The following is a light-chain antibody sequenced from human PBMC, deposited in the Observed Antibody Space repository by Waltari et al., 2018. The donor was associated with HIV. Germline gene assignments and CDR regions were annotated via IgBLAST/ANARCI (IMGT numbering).Light chain of an antibody. V-gene: IGLV4-69*01. Sequence: QLVLTQSPSASASLGASVKLTRTLSSGHSGYAIAWHEQQPEKGPRYLMVLSNVCSHGKEDGIPDRFSASSSGAERYLTISSLQSEDEADYYCQTWGTGIGVFGGGTKLTVL. J-gene: IGLJ3*02. CDR2: LSNVCSH. CDR3: QTWGTGIGV. CDR1: SGHSGYA.